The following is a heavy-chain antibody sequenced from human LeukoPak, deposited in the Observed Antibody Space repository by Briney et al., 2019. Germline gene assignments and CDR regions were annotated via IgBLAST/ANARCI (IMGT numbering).Heavy chain of an antibody. D-gene: IGHD5-24*01. CDR2: IRSKTYSGAT. CDR3: ARPDGYWGLS. CDR1: GFTFRDYG. J-gene: IGHJ5*02. Sequence: GRSLRLSCTTSGFTFRDYGMSWFRQAPGRGLEWVSFIRSKTYSGATDYAASVRGRFVISRDDSESIAYLQMNSLKTEDTGVYYCARPDGYWGLSWGQGTLVTVSS. V-gene: IGHV3-49*03.